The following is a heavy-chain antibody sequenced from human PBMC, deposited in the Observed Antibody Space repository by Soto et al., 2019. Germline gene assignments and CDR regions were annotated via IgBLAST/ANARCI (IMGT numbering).Heavy chain of an antibody. Sequence: GGSLRLSCAASGFTFSSYGMHWVRQAPGKGLEWVAVIWYDGSNKYYADSVKGRFTISRDNSKNTLYLQMNSLRAEDTAVYYCARDHFFDSSGYSTFYPAPFDYWGQGTLVTVSS. CDR1: GFTFSSYG. V-gene: IGHV3-33*01. CDR2: IWYDGSNK. J-gene: IGHJ4*02. CDR3: ARDHFFDSSGYSTFYPAPFDY. D-gene: IGHD3-22*01.